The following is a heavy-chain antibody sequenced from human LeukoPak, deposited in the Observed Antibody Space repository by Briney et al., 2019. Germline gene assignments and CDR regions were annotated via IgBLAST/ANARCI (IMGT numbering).Heavy chain of an antibody. V-gene: IGHV3-23*01. CDR2: ISGSGGST. CDR3: AKASEGIAAAGTGNYYYYMDV. D-gene: IGHD6-13*01. J-gene: IGHJ6*03. CDR1: GFTFSSYG. Sequence: GESLRLSCAASGFTFSSYGMSWVRQAPGKGLEWVSAISGSGGSTYYADSVKGRFTISRDNAKNPLYLQMNSLRAEDTALYYCAKASEGIAAAGTGNYYYYMDVWGKGTTVTISS.